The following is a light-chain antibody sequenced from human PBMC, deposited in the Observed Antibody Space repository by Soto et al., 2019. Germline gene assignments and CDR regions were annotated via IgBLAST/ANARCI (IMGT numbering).Light chain of an antibody. CDR1: QDINSY. V-gene: IGKV1-9*01. CDR2: EAS. CDR3: QQTRSYPST. J-gene: IGKJ4*01. Sequence: DIHVTQSPPSLCASIGDRVTITCRASQDINSYLAWYQXKQGKAXNXMIYEASILQRGVPSRFSVSNSGTDLTLNICSLQAEDGETYYGQQTRSYPSTFGGGTKVDIK.